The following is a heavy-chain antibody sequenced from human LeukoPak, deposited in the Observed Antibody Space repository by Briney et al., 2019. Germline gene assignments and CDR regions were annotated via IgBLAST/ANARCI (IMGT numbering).Heavy chain of an antibody. Sequence: ASVKVSCKASGYTFTGYYMHWVRQAPGQGLEWMGWINPNSGGTNSAQKFQGRVTMTRDTSISTAYMELSRLRSDDTAVYYCARVSMSSSNSQHFPDYYYMDVWGKGTTVTVSS. D-gene: IGHD4-11*01. CDR3: ARVSMSSSNSQHFPDYYYMDV. CDR1: GYTFTGYY. J-gene: IGHJ6*03. V-gene: IGHV1-2*02. CDR2: INPNSGGT.